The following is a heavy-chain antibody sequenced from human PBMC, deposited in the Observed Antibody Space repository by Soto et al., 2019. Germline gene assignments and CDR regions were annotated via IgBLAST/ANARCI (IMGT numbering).Heavy chain of an antibody. CDR3: ATWSSGSHRY. CDR1: GFTISDHY. V-gene: IGHV3-72*01. Sequence: EVQLVESGGGLVQPGGSLRLSCAASGFTISDHYMDWVLQAPGKGLEWVGRTKNKANNYIIEYAASVNGRFTISRDDSKNSLSLQMNSMRTYDTAVYYSATWSSGSHRYWGQGTLVTVSS. D-gene: IGHD1-26*01. CDR2: TKNKANNYII. J-gene: IGHJ4*02.